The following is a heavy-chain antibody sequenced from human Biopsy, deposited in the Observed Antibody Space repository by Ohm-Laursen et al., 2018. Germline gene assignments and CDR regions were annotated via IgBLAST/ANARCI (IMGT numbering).Heavy chain of an antibody. Sequence: SLRLSCAASGFSVADYAMHWVRQVSGKGLEWVSFIGWDGANTYYGGSVRGRFTISRDNDKNALYLRMNSLRLEDSGFYYCAKGSEQLQDAGGVDAWGQGTLVTVSS. J-gene: IGHJ5*02. CDR1: GFSVADYA. D-gene: IGHD1/OR15-1a*01. CDR2: IGWDGANT. CDR3: AKGSEQLQDAGGVDA. V-gene: IGHV3-43D*04.